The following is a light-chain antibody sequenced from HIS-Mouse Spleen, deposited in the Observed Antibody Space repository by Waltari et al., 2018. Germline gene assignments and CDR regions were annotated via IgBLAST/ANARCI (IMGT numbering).Light chain of an antibody. V-gene: IGLV2-14*03. J-gene: IGLJ2*01. Sequence: HSALTQPASVSGSPGQSLTISCPGTSSTVGGYNYISWYQQHPGKAPKLMIYDVSNRPSGVSNRFSGSKSGNTASLTISGLQAEDEADYYCSSYTSSSTLVFGGGTKLTVL. CDR3: SSYTSSSTLV. CDR2: DVS. CDR1: SSTVGGYNY.